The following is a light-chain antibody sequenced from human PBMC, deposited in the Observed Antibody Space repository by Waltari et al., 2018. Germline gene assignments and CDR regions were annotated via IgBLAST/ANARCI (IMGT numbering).Light chain of an antibody. CDR2: DVN. V-gene: IGLV2-11*01. Sequence: QSALTQPRSVSGSPGQSVTISCTANSSDVGLFYLASWFQKYPGKAPKLMIYDVNKRPSGVPHRFSGSKSGNTASLTISGLQAEDEADYYCCSYAGSYTFVFGTGTKVTVL. J-gene: IGLJ1*01. CDR3: CSYAGSYTFV. CDR1: SSDVGLFYL.